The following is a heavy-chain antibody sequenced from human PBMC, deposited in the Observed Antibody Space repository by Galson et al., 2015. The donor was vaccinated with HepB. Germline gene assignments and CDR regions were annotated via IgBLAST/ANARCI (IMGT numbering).Heavy chain of an antibody. Sequence: SLRLSCAASGFTFSSLGMTWVRHAPGKGLECVSAISMSGDSTDYADSVKGRFTIARDNSKNMLYLQMNNLRVEDTAVYYSARGTTNIDYLGQGTLVTVSS. CDR2: ISMSGDST. V-gene: IGHV3-23*01. D-gene: IGHD1-1*01. J-gene: IGHJ4*02. CDR3: ARGTTNIDY. CDR1: GFTFSSLG.